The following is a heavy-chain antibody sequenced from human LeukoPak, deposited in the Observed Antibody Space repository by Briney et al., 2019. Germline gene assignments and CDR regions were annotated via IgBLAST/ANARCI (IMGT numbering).Heavy chain of an antibody. J-gene: IGHJ5*02. V-gene: IGHV3-74*01. Sequence: GGSLGLSCAASGFTFRGHWMHWVCQAPGKGLVWVSRVNSDGTSTNYTDSVKGRFTISRDNARDTLYLQMNSLRAEDTAVYYCARDVGYSPDTWGQGTLVTVVS. CDR3: ARDVGYSPDT. CDR1: GFTFRGHW. D-gene: IGHD3-22*01. CDR2: VNSDGTST.